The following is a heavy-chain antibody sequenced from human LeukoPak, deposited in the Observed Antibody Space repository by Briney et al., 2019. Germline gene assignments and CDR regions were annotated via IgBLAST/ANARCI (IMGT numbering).Heavy chain of an antibody. CDR2: INPSGGST. Sequence: GASVKVSCKASGYTFTSYYIHWVRQAPGQGLEWMGIINPSGGSTSYARKFQGRVTMTRDTSTGTVYMELSSLRSEDTAVYYCARDSGSFVFDYWGQGTLVTVSS. J-gene: IGHJ4*02. CDR1: GYTFTSYY. CDR3: ARDSGSFVFDY. V-gene: IGHV1-46*01. D-gene: IGHD3-10*01.